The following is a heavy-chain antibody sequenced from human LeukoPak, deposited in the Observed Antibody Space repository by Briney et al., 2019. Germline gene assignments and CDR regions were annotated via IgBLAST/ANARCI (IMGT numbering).Heavy chain of an antibody. V-gene: IGHV1-69*13. D-gene: IGHD3-22*01. CDR3: AGTYYDSSGYYYALDY. Sequence: SVKVSCKASGGTFSSYAISWVRQAPGQGLEWMGGIIPIFGTANYAQKFQGRVTITADESTSTAYMGLSSLRSEDTAVYYCAGTYYDSSGYYYALDYWGQGTLVTVSS. CDR1: GGTFSSYA. CDR2: IIPIFGTA. J-gene: IGHJ4*02.